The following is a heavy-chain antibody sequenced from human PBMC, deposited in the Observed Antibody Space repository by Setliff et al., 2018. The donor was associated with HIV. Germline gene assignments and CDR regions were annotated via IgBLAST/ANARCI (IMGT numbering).Heavy chain of an antibody. D-gene: IGHD1-26*01. Sequence: SETLSLTCAVYGGSFSGYYWSWIRQPPGKGLEWIGEINHSGSTNYNMSLWSRVTISLDASRNQFSLELISVTAADTAVYYCAGGPDTTSIDYWAQGTLVTVSS. J-gene: IGHJ4*02. CDR2: INHSGST. V-gene: IGHV4-34*01. CDR1: GGSFSGYY. CDR3: AGGPDTTSIDY.